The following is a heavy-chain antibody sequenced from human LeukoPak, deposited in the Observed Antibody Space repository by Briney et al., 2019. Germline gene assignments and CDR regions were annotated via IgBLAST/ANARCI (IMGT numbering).Heavy chain of an antibody. V-gene: IGHV1-46*01. CDR1: GYTFTNNF. CDR2: INPSGDNT. D-gene: IGHD5-24*01. Sequence: GASVKVSCKASGYTFTNNFMHWVRQAPGQGLEWTGIINPSGDNTWYAQKFQGRVTMTRDMATSTDYLEVSSLRSEDTAVYYCARDNSLRDTAWWFDPWGQGTLVTVSS. J-gene: IGHJ5*02. CDR3: ARDNSLRDTAWWFDP.